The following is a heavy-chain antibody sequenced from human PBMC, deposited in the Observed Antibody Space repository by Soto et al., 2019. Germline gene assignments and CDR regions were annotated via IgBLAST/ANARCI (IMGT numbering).Heavy chain of an antibody. J-gene: IGHJ4*02. CDR2: INPSGGST. CDR1: GYTFTSYY. V-gene: IGHV1-46*01. D-gene: IGHD2-2*01. CDR3: AREGEVVPAAMMGY. Sequence: ASVKVSCKASGYTFTSYYMHWVRQAPGQGLEWMGIINPSGGSTSYAQKFQGRVTMTRDTSISTAYMELSRLRSDDTAVYYCAREGEVVPAAMMGYWGQGTLVTVSS.